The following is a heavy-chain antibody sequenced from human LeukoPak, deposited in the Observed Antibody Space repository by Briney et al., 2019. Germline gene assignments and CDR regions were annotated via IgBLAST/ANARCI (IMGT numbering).Heavy chain of an antibody. CDR2: INPSGGST. J-gene: IGHJ6*02. CDR1: GYTFTGYY. CDR3: ARVRGKCSGGSCYSTSFPRLCYYYGMDV. D-gene: IGHD2-15*01. Sequence: ASVKVSCKASGYTFTGYYMHWVRQAPGQGLEWMGIINPSGGSTSYAQKFQGRVTMTRDTSTSTVYMELSSLRSEDTAVYYCARVRGKCSGGSCYSTSFPRLCYYYGMDVWGQGTTVTVSS. V-gene: IGHV1-46*01.